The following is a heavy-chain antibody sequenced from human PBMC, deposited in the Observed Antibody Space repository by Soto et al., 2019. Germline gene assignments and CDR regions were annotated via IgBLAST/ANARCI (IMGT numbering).Heavy chain of an antibody. CDR2: TYQSGSS. CDR1: GGSISSYP. J-gene: IGHJ4*02. CDR3: ARARGYSAYDPPDY. D-gene: IGHD5-12*01. Sequence: SETLSLTCALSGGSISSYPWSWIRQPPGKGLEWIGYTYQSGSSYYNPSLKSRVTISIDRSKNQFSLKLTSMTAADTAVYYCARARGYSAYDPPDYWGQGILVTVSS. V-gene: IGHV4-30-2*01.